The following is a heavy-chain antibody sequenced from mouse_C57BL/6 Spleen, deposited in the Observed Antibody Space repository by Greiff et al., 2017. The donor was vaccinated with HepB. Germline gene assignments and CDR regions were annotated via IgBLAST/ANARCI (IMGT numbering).Heavy chain of an antibody. D-gene: IGHD1-1*01. J-gene: IGHJ3*01. CDR3: THYYGSSWGFAY. CDR2: IDPENGDT. Sequence: EVKVEESGAELVRPGASVKLSCTASGFNIKDDYMHWVKQRPEQGLEWIGWIDPENGDTEYASKFQGKATITADTSSNTAYLQLSSLTSEDTAVSYCTHYYGSSWGFAYWGQGTLVTVSA. V-gene: IGHV14-4*01. CDR1: GFNIKDDY.